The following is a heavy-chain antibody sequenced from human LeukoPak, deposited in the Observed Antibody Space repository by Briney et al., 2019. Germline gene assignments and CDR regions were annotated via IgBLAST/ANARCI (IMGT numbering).Heavy chain of an antibody. J-gene: IGHJ6*03. CDR1: GGSISSYY. Sequence: SETLSLTCTVSGGSISSYYWSWIRQPAGKGLEWIGRIYTSGSTNYNPSLKSRVTISVDKSKNQFSLKLSSVTAADTAVYYCARVATGYSSSWYQRYYYYMGVWGKGTTVTVSS. D-gene: IGHD6-13*01. V-gene: IGHV4-4*07. CDR2: IYTSGST. CDR3: ARVATGYSSSWYQRYYYYMGV.